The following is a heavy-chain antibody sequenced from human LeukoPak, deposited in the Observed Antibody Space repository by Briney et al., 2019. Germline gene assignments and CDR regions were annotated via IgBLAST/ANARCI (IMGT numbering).Heavy chain of an antibody. V-gene: IGHV5-51*01. CDR1: GSIFTRHW. CDR3: ARTDCSSTSCYLFDY. J-gene: IGHJ4*02. D-gene: IGHD2-2*01. Sequence: GESLQISCKGTGSIFTRHWIAWVRQMPGKGLEWMGIIYPVDSDTRYSPSFQGQVTMSADKSISTAYLQWSSLKASDTAMYYCARTDCSSTSCYLFDYWGQGTLVTVSS. CDR2: IYPVDSDT.